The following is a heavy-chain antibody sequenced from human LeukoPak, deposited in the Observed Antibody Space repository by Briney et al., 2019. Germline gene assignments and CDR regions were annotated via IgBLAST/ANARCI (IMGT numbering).Heavy chain of an antibody. J-gene: IGHJ4*02. Sequence: ASVKVSCKASGYTFTSYAMNWVRQAPGQGLEWMGWISAYNGNTNYAQKLQGRVTMTTDTSTSTAYMELRSLRSDDTAVYYCARDLRYSSSRYFFYNWGQGTLVTVSS. CDR3: ARDLRYSSSRYFFYN. V-gene: IGHV1-18*01. CDR1: GYTFTSYA. CDR2: ISAYNGNT. D-gene: IGHD6-13*01.